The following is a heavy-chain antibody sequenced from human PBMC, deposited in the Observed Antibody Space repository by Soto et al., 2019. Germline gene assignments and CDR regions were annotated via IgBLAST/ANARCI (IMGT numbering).Heavy chain of an antibody. J-gene: IGHJ6*02. CDR3: AHYGSGSYEVHYYYGMDV. Sequence: SLRLSCAASGFTFSSYEMNWVRQAAGKGLEWVSYISSSGSTIYYADSVKGRFTISRDNAKNSLYLQMNSLRAEDTAVYYCAHYGSGSYEVHYYYGMDVWGQGTTVTVSS. CDR2: ISSSGSTI. V-gene: IGHV3-48*03. D-gene: IGHD3-10*01. CDR1: GFTFSSYE.